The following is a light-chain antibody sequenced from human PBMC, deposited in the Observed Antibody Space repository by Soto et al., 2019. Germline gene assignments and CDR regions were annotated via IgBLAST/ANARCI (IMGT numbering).Light chain of an antibody. V-gene: IGKV3-11*01. J-gene: IGKJ4*01. Sequence: EIVLTQSPATLSLSPGERATLSCRASQSVNSYLAWYQQKPGQAPRLLIYDASNMATGIPARFSGSGSGTDFTLTISSLEPEDFAVYYCQQRYNWLLTFGGGTKVEI. CDR3: QQRYNWLLT. CDR2: DAS. CDR1: QSVNSY.